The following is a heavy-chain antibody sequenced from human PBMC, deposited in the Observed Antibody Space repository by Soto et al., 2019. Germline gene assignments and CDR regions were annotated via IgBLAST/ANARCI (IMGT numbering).Heavy chain of an antibody. J-gene: IGHJ4*02. V-gene: IGHV3-23*01. D-gene: IGHD5-12*01. CDR3: ATDPGYGDY. CDR2: ISGSGGST. Sequence: GGSLRLSCAASGFTFSSYAMIWVRQAPGKGLEWVSGISGSGGSTYYADSVKGRFTISRDNSKNTLYLQMNSLRAEDTAVYYCATDPGYGDYWGQGTLVTVSS. CDR1: GFTFSSYA.